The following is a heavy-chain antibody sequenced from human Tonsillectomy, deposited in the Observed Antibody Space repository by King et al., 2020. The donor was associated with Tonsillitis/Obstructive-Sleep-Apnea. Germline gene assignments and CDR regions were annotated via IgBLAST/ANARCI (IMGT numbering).Heavy chain of an antibody. Sequence: VTLKESGPTLVKPTQTLTLTCPFSGFSLSTSGVGVGWFRLPPGKALEWLALFYWDEDKRYSPSLKSRPTITKDTPKNQVVLTMTNMDPVDTATYYCAHRQIAFGSRYFDYWGQGTLVTVSS. J-gene: IGHJ4*02. D-gene: IGHD3-3*02. CDR2: FYWDEDK. CDR3: AHRQIAFGSRYFDY. V-gene: IGHV2-5*02. CDR1: GFSLSTSGVG.